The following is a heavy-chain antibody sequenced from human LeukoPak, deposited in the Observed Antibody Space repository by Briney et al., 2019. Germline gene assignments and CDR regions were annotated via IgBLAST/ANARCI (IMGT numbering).Heavy chain of an antibody. V-gene: IGHV4-31*03. CDR2: IYYSGST. D-gene: IGHD6-13*01. Sequence: SETLSLTCTVSGGSISSGGYYWSWIRQHPGKGLEWIGYIYYSGSTYYNPSLKSRVTISVDTSKNQFSLKLSSVTAADAAVYYCARHTTAATGTFDHWGQGTLVTVSS. CDR1: GGSISSGGYY. J-gene: IGHJ4*02. CDR3: ARHTTAATGTFDH.